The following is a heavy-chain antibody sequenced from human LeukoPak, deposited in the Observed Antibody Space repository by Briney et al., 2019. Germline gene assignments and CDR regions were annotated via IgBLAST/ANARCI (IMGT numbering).Heavy chain of an antibody. CDR3: ARAYRSRTYYYYYMDV. J-gene: IGHJ6*03. Sequence: SETLSLTCAVSGGSISSNSYYWGWIRQPPGKGLEWIGSIYYSGSTYYKSSLKSRVTISVDTSKNQFSLKLSSVTAADTAVYYCARAYRSRTYYYYYMDVWGKGTTVTVSS. V-gene: IGHV4-39*01. CDR2: IYYSGST. D-gene: IGHD4-11*01. CDR1: GGSISSNSYY.